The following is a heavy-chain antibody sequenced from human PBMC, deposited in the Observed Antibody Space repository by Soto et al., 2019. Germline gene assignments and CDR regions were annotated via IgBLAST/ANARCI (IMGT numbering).Heavy chain of an antibody. D-gene: IGHD5-12*01. Sequence: SETLSLTCTGSGGSINTFYWSWVRQPAGKGLEWIGRIFSSGSTSFNPSLESRVAMSVDTSKNHFSLNLSSVTAADMAVYYCAREGSYSAYNFAHGIQLWSFDFWGQGALVTVSS. CDR2: IFSSGST. V-gene: IGHV4-4*07. CDR3: AREGSYSAYNFAHGIQLWSFDF. CDR1: GGSINTFY. J-gene: IGHJ4*02.